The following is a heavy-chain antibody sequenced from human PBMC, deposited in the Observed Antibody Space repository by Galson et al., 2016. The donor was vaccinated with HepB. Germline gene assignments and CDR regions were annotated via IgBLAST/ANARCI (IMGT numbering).Heavy chain of an antibody. V-gene: IGHV4-59*01. CDR2: VHYSGST. Sequence: ETLSLTCTVSTASITNFYWSWIRQSPEKALEWVGYVHYSGSTNYNPSLKSRVTISLDTSKNQFSLTLRSVTAADTAVYYCARDRSYYDSSFGYWGPGTLVTVSS. CDR3: ARDRSYYDSSFGY. J-gene: IGHJ4*02. D-gene: IGHD3-22*01. CDR1: TASITNFY.